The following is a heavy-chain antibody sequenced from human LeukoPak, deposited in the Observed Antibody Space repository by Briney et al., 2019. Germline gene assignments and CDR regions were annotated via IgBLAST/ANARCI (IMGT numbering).Heavy chain of an antibody. CDR3: ARGTTRLNDAFDI. J-gene: IGHJ3*02. Sequence: PSETLSLTCAVYGGCFSGYYWSWSRQPPGKGLEWIGEINHSGSTNYNPSLKSRVTISVDTSKNQFSLKLSSVTAADTAVYYCARGTTRLNDAFDIWGQGSMVTVSS. CDR1: GGCFSGYY. V-gene: IGHV4-34*01. D-gene: IGHD1-1*01. CDR2: INHSGST.